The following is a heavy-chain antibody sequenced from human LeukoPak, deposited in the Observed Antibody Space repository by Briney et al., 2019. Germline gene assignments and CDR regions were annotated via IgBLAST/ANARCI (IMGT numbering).Heavy chain of an antibody. Sequence: ASVKVSCKASGYTFTGYYMHWVRQAPGQGLEWMGWINPNSGGTNYAQKFQGRVTMTRDTSISTAYMELSRLRSDDTAVYYCARDEIAVAGTSVGYWGQGTLVTVSS. CDR3: ARDEIAVAGTSVGY. CDR1: GYTFTGYY. V-gene: IGHV1-2*02. D-gene: IGHD6-19*01. CDR2: INPNSGGT. J-gene: IGHJ4*02.